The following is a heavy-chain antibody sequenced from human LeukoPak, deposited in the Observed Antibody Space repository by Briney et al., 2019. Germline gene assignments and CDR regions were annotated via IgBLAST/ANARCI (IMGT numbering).Heavy chain of an antibody. CDR1: GFTFSSCA. CDR3: TRVMWDSSGYPIDY. J-gene: IGHJ4*02. Sequence: GGSLRLSCAASGFTFSSCAMTWVRQAPGKGLEWVSTISGSGGSTFYADSVKGRFTTSRDNSKNTLNLQMHRLRVEDTAVYYCTRVMWDSSGYPIDYWGQGSLVTVSS. CDR2: ISGSGGST. D-gene: IGHD3-22*01. V-gene: IGHV3-23*01.